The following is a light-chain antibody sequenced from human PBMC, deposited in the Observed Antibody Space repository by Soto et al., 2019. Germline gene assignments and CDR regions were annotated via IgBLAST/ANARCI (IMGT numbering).Light chain of an antibody. CDR3: TSYSSSNTHVL. CDR2: NVN. CDR1: SSDVGSYDY. J-gene: IGLJ2*01. Sequence: QSALIQPPSVSGSPGQSVTISCTGTSSDVGSYDYVSWYQQHPGTVPKPMIYNVNSRPSGVPDRFSGSKSGNTASLTISGLQAADEADYYCTSYSSSNTHVLFGGGTKVTVL. V-gene: IGLV2-18*02.